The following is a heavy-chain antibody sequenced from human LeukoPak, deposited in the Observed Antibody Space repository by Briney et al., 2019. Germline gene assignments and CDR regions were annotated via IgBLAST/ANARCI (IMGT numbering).Heavy chain of an antibody. CDR1: GFTFSSYA. Sequence: GGSLRLSCAASGFTFSSYAMSWGRQAPGKGLEWVSAISGSGGSTYYADSVKGRFTISRDNSKNTLYLQMNSLRAEDTAVYYCAKDLERWFGELKGSDYWGQGTLVTVSS. CDR3: AKDLERWFGELKGSDY. J-gene: IGHJ4*02. V-gene: IGHV3-23*01. CDR2: ISGSGGST. D-gene: IGHD3-10*01.